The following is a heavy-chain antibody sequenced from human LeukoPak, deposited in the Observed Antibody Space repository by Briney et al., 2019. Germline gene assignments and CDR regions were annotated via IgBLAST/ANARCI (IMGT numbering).Heavy chain of an antibody. Sequence: GGSLRLLCAASGFTLRNFGMSWVRQAPGKGLEWVSAIFGNGVTTYYADSVKGRFIISRDNSQNRLFLQVNSLRVEDTAVYYCAKGLGEFASAPDSWGQGTLVTVSS. J-gene: IGHJ5*01. V-gene: IGHV3-23*01. CDR3: AKGLGEFASAPDS. CDR1: GFTLRNFG. D-gene: IGHD6-6*01. CDR2: IFGNGVTT.